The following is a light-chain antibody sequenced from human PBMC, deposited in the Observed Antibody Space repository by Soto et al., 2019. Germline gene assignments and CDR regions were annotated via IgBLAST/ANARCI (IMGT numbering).Light chain of an antibody. CDR3: QQYGSSPRT. Sequence: EIVLTQSPGTLSLSPGERVTLSCRASQSFSSTYLAWYQQKSGQAPRLLIYGASSRATGIPDRFTGSGSGTDFTLTISRLEPEDFAVYYCQQYGSSPRTFGQGTKLEIK. V-gene: IGKV3-20*01. CDR1: QSFSSTY. CDR2: GAS. J-gene: IGKJ2*02.